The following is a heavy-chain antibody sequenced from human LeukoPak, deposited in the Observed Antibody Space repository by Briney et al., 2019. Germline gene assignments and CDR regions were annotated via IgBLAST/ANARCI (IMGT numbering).Heavy chain of an antibody. J-gene: IGHJ4*02. D-gene: IGHD7-27*01. CDR2: ISYDGSNK. CDR1: GFTFSSYA. V-gene: IGHV3-30-3*01. Sequence: GGSLRLSCAASGFTFSSYAMHWVRQAPGKGLEWVAVISYDGSNKYYADSVKGRFTISRDNSKNTLYLQMNSLRAEDTAVYYCARDTLGGDFDYWGQGTLVTVSS. CDR3: ARDTLGGDFDY.